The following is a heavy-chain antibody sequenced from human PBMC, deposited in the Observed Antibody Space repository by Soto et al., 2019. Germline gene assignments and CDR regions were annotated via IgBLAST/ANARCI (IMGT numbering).Heavy chain of an antibody. J-gene: IGHJ5*02. CDR1: GGSFSGYY. D-gene: IGHD2-2*01. CDR2: INHSGST. CDR3: ARVGDIVVVPAAIGPTNWFDP. V-gene: IGHV4-34*01. Sequence: SETLSLTCAVYGGSFSGYYWSSIRQPPGKGLEWFGEINHSGSTNYNPSLKSRVTISVDTSKNQFSLKLSSVTAADTAVYYCARVGDIVVVPAAIGPTNWFDPWGQGTLVTVSS.